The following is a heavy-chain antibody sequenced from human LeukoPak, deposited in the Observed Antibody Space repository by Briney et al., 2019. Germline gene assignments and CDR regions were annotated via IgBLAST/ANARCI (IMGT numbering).Heavy chain of an antibody. D-gene: IGHD3-16*02. V-gene: IGHV3-23*01. J-gene: IGHJ3*01. Sequence: GSLRLSCAASGFTFRDSAMSWVRQAPANGLEWVSLISFSGANTYYADSVKGRFTVSRDNSKDTLYLQMNSLRAEDTAIYYCARDIELSAWGLGTMVTVSS. CDR1: GFTFRDSA. CDR2: ISFSGANT. CDR3: ARDIELSA.